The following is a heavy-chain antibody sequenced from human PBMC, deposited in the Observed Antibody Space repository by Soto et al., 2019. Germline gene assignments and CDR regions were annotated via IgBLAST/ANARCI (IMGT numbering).Heavy chain of an antibody. V-gene: IGHV4-34*01. J-gene: IGHJ3*02. Sequence: PSETLSLTCAVYGGSFSDYYWTWIRQPPGKGLEWIGQINHTGSPNYNPSLKSRVAISTDTSKNQFSLKLSSVTAADTAVYFCTSKFGQLLADAFDIWGQGTMVTVSS. CDR2: INHTGSP. D-gene: IGHD3-10*01. CDR1: GGSFSDYY. CDR3: TSKFGQLLADAFDI.